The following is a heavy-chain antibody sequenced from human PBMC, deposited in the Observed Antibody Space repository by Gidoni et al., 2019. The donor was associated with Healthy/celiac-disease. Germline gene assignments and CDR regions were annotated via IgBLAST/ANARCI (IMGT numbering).Heavy chain of an antibody. D-gene: IGHD6-6*01. J-gene: IGHJ4*02. CDR3: ARGIAARPEDY. Sequence: EVQLVESGGGLVQPGGSMRPSCAASGFTFSSYWMSGVRQAPVKGLEWVSKINQDGSEKYYVDSVKGRFTISRDNAKNSLYLQMNSLRAEDTAVYYCARGIAARPEDYCGQGTLVTVSS. CDR1: GFTFSSYW. V-gene: IGHV3-7*01. CDR2: INQDGSEK.